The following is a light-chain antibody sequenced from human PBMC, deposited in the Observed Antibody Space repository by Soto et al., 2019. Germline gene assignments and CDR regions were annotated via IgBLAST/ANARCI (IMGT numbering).Light chain of an antibody. CDR2: GNS. CDR1: SSNIGAGYD. J-gene: IGLJ2*01. V-gene: IGLV1-40*01. CDR3: QSYDSSLSGVV. Sequence: QPVLTQPPSVSGAPGQRVTISCTGSSSNIGAGYDVHWYQQLPGTAPKLLIYGNSNRPSGVPDRFSGSKSGTSASLAITGLQAEDEADYYCQSYDSSLSGVVFGGGTKVT.